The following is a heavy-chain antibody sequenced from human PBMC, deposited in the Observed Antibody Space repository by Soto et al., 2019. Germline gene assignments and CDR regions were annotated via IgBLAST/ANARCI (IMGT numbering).Heavy chain of an antibody. J-gene: IGHJ5*02. CDR2: IYYSGST. Sequence: PSEPLSLTCTVSGGSISSGGYYWSWIRQHPGKGLEWIGYIYYSGSTYYNPSLKSRVTISVDTSKNQFPLKLSSVTAADTAVYYCASRSYGDYSSWFDPWGQGTRVTVAS. V-gene: IGHV4-31*03. CDR3: ASRSYGDYSSWFDP. D-gene: IGHD4-17*01. CDR1: GGSISSGGYY.